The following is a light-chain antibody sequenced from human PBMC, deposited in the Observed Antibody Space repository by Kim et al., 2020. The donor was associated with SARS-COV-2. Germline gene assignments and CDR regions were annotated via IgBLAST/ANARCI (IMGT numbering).Light chain of an antibody. CDR1: SSDIADYNY. CDR2: EVT. J-gene: IGLJ3*02. V-gene: IGLV2-14*01. Sequence: QSITISCTGTSSDIADYNYVSWYQQHPGKAPKLMIYEVTKRPSGVSYRFSGSKSGNTASLTISGLQAEDEADYYCSSYTSSSGLMVFGGGTQLTVL. CDR3: SSYTSSSGLMV.